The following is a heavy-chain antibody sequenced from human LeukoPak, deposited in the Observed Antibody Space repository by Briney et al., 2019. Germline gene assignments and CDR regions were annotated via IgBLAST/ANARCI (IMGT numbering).Heavy chain of an antibody. Sequence: ASVKVSCKASGYTFTSYGISWVRQAPGQGLEWMGWISAYNGNTNYAQKFQGRVTMTRDTSISTAYMELSRLRSDDTAVYYCARDPRRGWSLNWFDPWGQGTLVTVSS. J-gene: IGHJ5*02. D-gene: IGHD6-19*01. CDR1: GYTFTSYG. CDR3: ARDPRRGWSLNWFDP. V-gene: IGHV1-18*01. CDR2: ISAYNGNT.